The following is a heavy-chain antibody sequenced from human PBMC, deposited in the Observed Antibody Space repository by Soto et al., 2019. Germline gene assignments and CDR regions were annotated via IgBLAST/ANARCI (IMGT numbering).Heavy chain of an antibody. CDR3: AKDLCHTTYGDYGCSLDY. J-gene: IGHJ4*02. CDR1: GFTFSSYG. CDR2: ISYDGSNK. Sequence: QVQLVESGGGVVQPGRSLRLSCAASGFTFSSYGMHWVRQAPGKGLEWVAVISYDGSNKYYADSVKGRFTISRDNYKNTLYLQMNSLRAEDTAVYYCAKDLCHTTYGDYGCSLDYWGQGTLVTVSS. D-gene: IGHD4-17*01. V-gene: IGHV3-30*18.